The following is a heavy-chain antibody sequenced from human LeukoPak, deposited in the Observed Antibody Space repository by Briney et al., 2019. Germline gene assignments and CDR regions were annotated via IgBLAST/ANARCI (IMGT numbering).Heavy chain of an antibody. Sequence: GESLKISCKGSAYTFTTYLIGWVRQMPGKGLEWMGIIYPGDSDPRYSPSFQGQVTISADTSISTAYLQWSSLMASDSAMYYCVRHGLGSSWFGFDYWGQGTLVTVSS. CDR3: VRHGLGSSWFGFDY. V-gene: IGHV5-51*01. CDR2: IYPGDSDP. CDR1: AYTFTTYL. J-gene: IGHJ4*02. D-gene: IGHD6-13*01.